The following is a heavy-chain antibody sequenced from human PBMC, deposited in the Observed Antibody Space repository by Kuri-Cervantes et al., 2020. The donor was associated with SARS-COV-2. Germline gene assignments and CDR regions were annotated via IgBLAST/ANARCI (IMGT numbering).Heavy chain of an antibody. Sequence: SVKVSCKASGYTFTSYDINWVRQAPGQGLEWMGGIIPTFGTANYAQKFQGRVTITTDESTSTAYMELSSLRSEDTAVYYCASSIYSYGTYYYYYYYMDVWGKGTTVTVSS. CDR1: GYTFTSYD. CDR2: IIPTFGTA. V-gene: IGHV1-69*05. D-gene: IGHD5-18*01. J-gene: IGHJ6*03. CDR3: ASSIYSYGTYYYYYYYMDV.